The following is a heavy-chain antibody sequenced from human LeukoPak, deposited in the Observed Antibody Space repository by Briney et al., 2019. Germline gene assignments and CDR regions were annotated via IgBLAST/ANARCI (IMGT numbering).Heavy chain of an antibody. CDR3: ARAVYKRETSAWFWNWFDP. J-gene: IGHJ5*02. D-gene: IGHD1-1*01. V-gene: IGHV1-2*02. Sequence: ASVKVSCKTSGYTFTDHYIHWVRQAPGQGLEWMGWINPDSGGTKYAQQFQGRVTMTRDTSISTAYMDLSSLRPDDTAVYYCARAVYKRETSAWFWNWFDPWGQGSLVTVSS. CDR2: INPDSGGT. CDR1: GYTFTDHY.